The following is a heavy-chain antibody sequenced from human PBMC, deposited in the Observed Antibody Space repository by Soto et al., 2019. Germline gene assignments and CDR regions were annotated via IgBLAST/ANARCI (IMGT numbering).Heavy chain of an antibody. V-gene: IGHV1-18*01. Sequence: ASVKVSCKASGYTFTSYGISWVRQAPGQGLEWMGWISAYNGNTNYAQKLQGRVTMTTDTSTSTAYMELRSLRSDDTAVYYFARDLGAYSGYERNDYWGQGTLVTVSS. CDR2: ISAYNGNT. D-gene: IGHD5-12*01. J-gene: IGHJ4*02. CDR3: ARDLGAYSGYERNDY. CDR1: GYTFTSYG.